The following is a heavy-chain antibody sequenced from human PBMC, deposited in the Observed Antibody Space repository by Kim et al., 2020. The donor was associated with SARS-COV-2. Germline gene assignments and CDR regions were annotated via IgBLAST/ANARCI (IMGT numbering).Heavy chain of an antibody. CDR2: IYYSGST. CDR1: GGSISSYY. D-gene: IGHD6-19*01. CDR3: ARGTPGIAVAGTPSGTDI. J-gene: IGHJ3*02. Sequence: SETLSLTCTVSGGSISSYYWSWIRQPPGKGLEWIGYIYYSGSTNYNPSLKSRVTISVDTSKNQFSLKLSSVTAADTAVYYCARGTPGIAVAGTPSGTDIWGQGTMVTVSS. V-gene: IGHV4-59*01.